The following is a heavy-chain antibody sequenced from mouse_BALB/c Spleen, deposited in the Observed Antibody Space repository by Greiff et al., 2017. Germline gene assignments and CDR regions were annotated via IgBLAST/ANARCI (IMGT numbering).Heavy chain of an antibody. J-gene: IGHJ1*01. V-gene: IGHV7-3*02. CDR2: IRNKANGYTT. D-gene: IGHD1-1*01. Sequence: EVKVEESGGGLVQPGGSLRLSCATSGFTFTDYYMSWVRQPPGKALEWLGFIRNKANGYTTEYSASVKGRFTISRDNSQSILYLQMNTLRAEDSATYYCARKGFTTVVDWYFDVWGAGTTVTVSS. CDR1: GFTFTDYY. CDR3: ARKGFTTVVDWYFDV.